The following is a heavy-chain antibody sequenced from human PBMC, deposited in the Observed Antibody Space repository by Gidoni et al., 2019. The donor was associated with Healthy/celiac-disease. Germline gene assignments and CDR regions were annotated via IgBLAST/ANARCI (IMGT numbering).Heavy chain of an antibody. CDR3: AKVVVSPQSGRGWFDP. D-gene: IGHD2-2*01. V-gene: IGHV3-23*01. CDR2: ISGSGGST. CDR1: GFTFSSYA. J-gene: IGHJ5*02. Sequence: EVQLLESGGGLVQPGGSLRLSCAASGFTFSSYAMSWVRQAPGKGLEWVAAISGSGGSTYYADSVKGRFTISRDNSKNTLYLQMNSLRAEDTAVYYCAKVVVSPQSGRGWFDPWGQGTLVTVSS.